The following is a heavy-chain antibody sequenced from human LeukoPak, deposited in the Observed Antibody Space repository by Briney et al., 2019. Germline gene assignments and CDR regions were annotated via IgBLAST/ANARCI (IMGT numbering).Heavy chain of an antibody. CDR3: AKAAYTSGLWYFDS. J-gene: IGHJ4*02. Sequence: QPGGSLRLSCVASGPTFSRYAMSWVRQAPGQGLEWVSAISGSGSSTNYADSVKGRFTISRDNSKNTLYLQMNSLRAEDTAVYYCAKAAYTSGLWYFDSWGQGILVTVSS. D-gene: IGHD6-19*01. CDR2: ISGSGSST. V-gene: IGHV3-23*01. CDR1: GPTFSRYA.